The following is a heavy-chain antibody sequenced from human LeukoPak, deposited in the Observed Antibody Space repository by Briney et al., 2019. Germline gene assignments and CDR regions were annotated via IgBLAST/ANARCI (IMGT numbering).Heavy chain of an antibody. Sequence: SETLSLTCAVYGTSFSGSYWTWIRQHPGKGLEWIGYIYYSGSTYYNPSLKSRLTISVDTSKNQFSLKLNSVTAADTAVYYCARDGGNAFDIWGQGTMVIVSS. CDR1: GTSFSGSY. CDR3: ARDGGNAFDI. V-gene: IGHV4-31*11. D-gene: IGHD3-16*01. CDR2: IYYSGST. J-gene: IGHJ3*02.